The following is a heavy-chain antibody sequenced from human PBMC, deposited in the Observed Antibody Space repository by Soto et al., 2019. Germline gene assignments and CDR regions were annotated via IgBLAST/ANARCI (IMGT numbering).Heavy chain of an antibody. J-gene: IGHJ6*02. CDR3: ARSQGSSTSLEIYYYYYYGMDD. CDR2: IIPISGTA. Sequence: QVQLVQSGAEVKKPGSSVKVSCKASGGTFSSYAISWVRQAPGQGLEWRGGIIPISGTANYAQKFQGRVTITADESTSTAYMELSSLRSEDTAVYYCARSQGSSTSLEIYYYYYYGMDDWGQGTTVTVSS. V-gene: IGHV1-69*01. CDR1: GGTFSSYA. D-gene: IGHD2-2*01.